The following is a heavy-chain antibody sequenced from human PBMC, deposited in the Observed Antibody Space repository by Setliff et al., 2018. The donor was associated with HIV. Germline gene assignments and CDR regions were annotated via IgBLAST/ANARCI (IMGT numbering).Heavy chain of an antibody. CDR2: MYSSGRT. D-gene: IGHD3-10*01. J-gene: IGHJ5*02. Sequence: PSETLSLTCSVSGDSIKSSGYYWGWIRQPPGKGLEWIGSMYSSGRTYYKPSLRSRLPISVDTSKNQFSLKVTSMTAADTAVYYCARHKKGDYGGFWFDPWGQGTLVTVSS. CDR3: ARHKKGDYGGFWFDP. V-gene: IGHV4-39*01. CDR1: GDSIKSSGYY.